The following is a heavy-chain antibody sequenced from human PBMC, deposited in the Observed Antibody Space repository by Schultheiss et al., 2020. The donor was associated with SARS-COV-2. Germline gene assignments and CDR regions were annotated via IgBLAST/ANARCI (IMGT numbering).Heavy chain of an antibody. CDR1: GFTFTNAW. V-gene: IGHV3-15*01. CDR2: VKSKTDGGTT. Sequence: GGSLRLSCAASGFTFTNAWMNWVRQAPGKGLEWVGRVKSKTDGGTTDYAAPVKGRFTISRDDSKNTVYLQMNSLKTEDTAVYYCTTEVKFYDSWGNLESWGGQGTLVTVSS. J-gene: IGHJ4*02. D-gene: IGHD5/OR15-5a*01. CDR3: TTEVKFYDSWGNLESW.